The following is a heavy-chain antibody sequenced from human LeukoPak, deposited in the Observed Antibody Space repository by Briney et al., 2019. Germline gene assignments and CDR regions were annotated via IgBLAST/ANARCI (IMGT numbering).Heavy chain of an antibody. Sequence: PSETLSLTCTVSGGSISSYYWSWIRQPPGKGLEWIGYIYYSGSTNYNPSLKSRVTISVDTSKNQFSLKLSSVTPADTAVYYCARGGYYGLGSDFRFDPWGQGTLVTVSS. CDR3: ARGGYYGLGSDFRFDP. D-gene: IGHD3-10*01. J-gene: IGHJ5*02. CDR1: GGSISSYY. V-gene: IGHV4-59*01. CDR2: IYYSGST.